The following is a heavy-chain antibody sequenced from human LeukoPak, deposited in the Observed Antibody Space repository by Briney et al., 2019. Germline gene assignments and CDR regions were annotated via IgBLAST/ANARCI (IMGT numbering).Heavy chain of an antibody. J-gene: IGHJ4*02. CDR1: GDSINSLDL. Sequence: PSETLSLTCTVSGDSINSLDLWSWVRQPPGKGLEWIGEMYLSGTTHSNPSVKSRVTVSIDKSKNQFFLNLSSVTAADTAVYYCAGLVGRYSSGLYYYYFDYWGQGTLVTVSS. CDR3: AGLVGRYSSGLYYYYFDY. CDR2: MYLSGTT. V-gene: IGHV4-4*02. D-gene: IGHD3-22*01.